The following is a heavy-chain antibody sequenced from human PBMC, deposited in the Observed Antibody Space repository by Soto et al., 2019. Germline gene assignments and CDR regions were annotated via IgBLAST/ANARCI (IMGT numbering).Heavy chain of an antibody. D-gene: IGHD3-3*01. J-gene: IGHJ4*02. V-gene: IGHV4-39*01. Sequence: QLQLQESGPGLVKPSETLSLTCTVSGGSISSSSYYWGWIRQPPGKGLEWIGSIYYSGSTYYNPALKSRVTISVDTSKNQFSLKLSSVTAADTAVYYCARLSLRYYDFWSGSAPDYWGQGTLVTVSS. CDR1: GGSISSSSYY. CDR3: ARLSLRYYDFWSGSAPDY. CDR2: IYYSGST.